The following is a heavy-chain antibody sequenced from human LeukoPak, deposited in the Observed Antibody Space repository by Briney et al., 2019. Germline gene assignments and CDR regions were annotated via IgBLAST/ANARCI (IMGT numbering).Heavy chain of an antibody. J-gene: IGHJ6*02. D-gene: IGHD6-6*01. Sequence: SETLSLTCTVSGGSISSYYWSWIRQPPGKGLEWIGYIYHSGSTYYNPSLKSRVTISVDRSKNQFSLKLSSVTAADTAVYYCARDGLVSGMDVWGQGTTVTVSS. CDR3: ARDGLVSGMDV. CDR2: IYHSGST. CDR1: GGSISSYY. V-gene: IGHV4-59*12.